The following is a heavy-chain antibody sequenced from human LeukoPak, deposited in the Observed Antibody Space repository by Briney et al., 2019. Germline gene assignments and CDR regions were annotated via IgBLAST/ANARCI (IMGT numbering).Heavy chain of an antibody. V-gene: IGHV3-30*02. CDR2: IHNDGTQG. CDR1: GFTFSRLG. Sequence: PGGSLRLSCAASGFTFSRLGMQWVRQAPGKGLEWVAVIHNDGTQGQYADSVKGRFTISKDNSQYTLYLQMNNLRDDDTAVYYCAKEGDEFRGYLDVWGKGTTVTVSS. CDR3: AKEGDEFRGYLDV. J-gene: IGHJ6*03. D-gene: IGHD3-16*01.